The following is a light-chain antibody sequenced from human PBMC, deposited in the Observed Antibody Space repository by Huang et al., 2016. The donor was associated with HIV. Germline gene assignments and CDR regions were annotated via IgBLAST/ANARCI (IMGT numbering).Light chain of an antibody. V-gene: IGKV2-28*01. CDR2: LGS. J-gene: IGKJ2*01. Sequence: VVMTQSPLSLPVPPGEPASISCRSSQSLRHRNGLNYLDWYLQKPGQSQQLLIHLGSSRASGVPDRFSGGGSGTDFSLNISRVEAEDAGIYYCMEALQTPYTFGQGTKLEI. CDR3: MEALQTPYT. CDR1: QSLRHRNGLNY.